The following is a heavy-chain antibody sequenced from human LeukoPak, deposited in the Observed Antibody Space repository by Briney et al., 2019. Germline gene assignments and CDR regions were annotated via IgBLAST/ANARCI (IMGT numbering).Heavy chain of an antibody. CDR2: IKQDGSVK. CDR3: ARVLLGYIYGFLDY. J-gene: IGHJ4*02. D-gene: IGHD5-18*01. Sequence: GGSLRLSCAASGLTFRNYWMSWVRQAPGKGLEWVANIKQDGSVKYYVDSVKGRFTISRDNAKNSLYLQMNSLRAEDTAVYWCARVLLGYIYGFLDYWGQGTLVTVSS. CDR1: GLTFRNYW. V-gene: IGHV3-7*01.